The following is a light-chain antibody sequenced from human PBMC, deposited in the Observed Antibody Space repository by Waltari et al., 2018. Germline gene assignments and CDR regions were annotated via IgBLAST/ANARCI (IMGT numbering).Light chain of an antibody. CDR3: QQYYSNPWT. V-gene: IGKV4-1*01. CDR2: WAF. CDR1: QSVLYSSNNMNY. J-gene: IGKJ1*01. Sequence: DIVMTQSPDSLAVSLGERATINCKSSQSVLYSSNNMNYLAGYQQKSGQPPKPLNYWAFTREAGVPDRFSGSGSGTDFTLTIRSLQSEDAAVYYCQQYYSNPWTFGQGTKVQI.